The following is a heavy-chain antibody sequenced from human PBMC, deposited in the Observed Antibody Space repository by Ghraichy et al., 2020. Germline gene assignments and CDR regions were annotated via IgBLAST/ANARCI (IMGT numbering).Heavy chain of an antibody. CDR2: ITSSSRTI. CDR1: GFTFSGYG. V-gene: IGHV3-48*02. Sequence: GGSLRLSCIGSGFTFSGYGLNWVRQSPGKGLEWVSYITSSSRTISYADSVKGRFTISRDNAQNSLYLQMNSLRDEDTAVYFCARGSAVVRFYFYDGMDVWGQGTTVTVS. D-gene: IGHD4-23*01. CDR3: ARGSAVVRFYFYDGMDV. J-gene: IGHJ6*02.